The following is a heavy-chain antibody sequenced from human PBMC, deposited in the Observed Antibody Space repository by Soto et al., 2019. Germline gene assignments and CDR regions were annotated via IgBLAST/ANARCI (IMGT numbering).Heavy chain of an antibody. CDR2: ISPYTGNT. V-gene: IGHV1-18*01. J-gene: IGHJ4*02. CDR3: ARDEFYYDSSSYLGPDY. CDR1: GFIFCSYG. Sequence: GPVKGSSKASGFIFCSYGISWVRQAPGQGLEWMGWISPYTGNTNYAQKVQDRVTMTTETSTSTAYMELRSLRSDDTAVYYCARDEFYYDSSSYLGPDYWGQGTLVTVSS. D-gene: IGHD3-22*01.